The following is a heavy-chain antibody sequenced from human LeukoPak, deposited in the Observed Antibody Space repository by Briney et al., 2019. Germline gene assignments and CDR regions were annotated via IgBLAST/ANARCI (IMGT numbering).Heavy chain of an antibody. D-gene: IGHD5-24*01. CDR2: IIPILGIA. V-gene: IGHV1-69*04. CDR3: ARDLDGYNPSIGY. Sequence: GASVKVSCKASGGTFSSYTISWVRQAPGQGREWMGRIIPILGIANYAQKFQGRVTITADKSTSTAYMELSSLRSEDTAVYYCARDLDGYNPSIGYWGQGTLVTVSS. CDR1: GGTFSSYT. J-gene: IGHJ4*02.